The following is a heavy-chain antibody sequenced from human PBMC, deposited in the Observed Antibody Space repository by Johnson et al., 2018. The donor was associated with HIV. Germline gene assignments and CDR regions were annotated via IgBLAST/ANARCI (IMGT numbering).Heavy chain of an antibody. V-gene: IGHV3-30*18. CDR1: GFTFSNYA. Sequence: QVQLVESGGGLVQPGGSLRLSCAASGFTFSNYAMHWVRLPPGKGLQWVAVISYDGSNKYYADSVKGRFTISRDNSKNTLYLQMNSLRAEDTAVHYCAKSTQASIVRESGPYGAFHIWGQGTMVTVSS. D-gene: IGHD3-10*01. CDR2: ISYDGSNK. CDR3: AKSTQASIVRESGPYGAFHI. J-gene: IGHJ3*02.